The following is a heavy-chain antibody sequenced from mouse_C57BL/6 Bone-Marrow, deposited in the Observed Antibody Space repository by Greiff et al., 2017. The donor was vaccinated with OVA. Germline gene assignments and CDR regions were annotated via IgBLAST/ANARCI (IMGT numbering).Heavy chain of an antibody. CDR2: IHPNSGST. V-gene: IGHV1-64*01. D-gene: IGHD1-1*01. CDR3: ARSGYYGSSCYFDY. CDR1: GYTFTSYW. Sequence: QVQLQQPGAELVKPGASVKLSCKASGYTFTSYWMHWVKQRPGQGLEWIGMIHPNSGSTNYNEKFKSKATLTVDKSSSTAYMQLSSLTSEDSAVYYCARSGYYGSSCYFDYWGQGTTLTVSS. J-gene: IGHJ2*01.